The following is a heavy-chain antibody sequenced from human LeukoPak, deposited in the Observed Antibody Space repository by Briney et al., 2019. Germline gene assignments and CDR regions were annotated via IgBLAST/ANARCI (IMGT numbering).Heavy chain of an antibody. Sequence: GGSLRLSCAASGFTFSNTWMSWVRQAPGKGLEWVARIKSKTDGGTTDYAAPVKGRFTISRDDSKNTLHLQMNSLKTEDTAVYYCTTKYSGSYDYFDYWVQVPLVTVPS. CDR3: TTKYSGSYDYFDY. J-gene: IGHJ4*02. V-gene: IGHV3-15*01. CDR2: IKSKTDGGTT. CDR1: GFTFSNTW. D-gene: IGHD1-26*01.